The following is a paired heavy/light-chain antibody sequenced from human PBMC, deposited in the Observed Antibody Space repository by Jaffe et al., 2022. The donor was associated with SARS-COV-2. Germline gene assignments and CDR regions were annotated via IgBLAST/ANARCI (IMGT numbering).Heavy chain of an antibody. CDR1: GFTFSSNA. D-gene: IGHD3-22*01. CDR2: LSGSGGDT. Sequence: EVQLVESGGDLVEPGGSLRLSCAASGFTFSSNAMGWVRQAPGKGPEWVSGLSGSGGDTYYTNSVKGRFIISRDNSKNTLYLQMDSLRGEDTAIYYCAKFGFWDYSENNVKGYFDYWGQGVLVTVSS. J-gene: IGHJ4*02. CDR3: AKFGFWDYSENNVKGYFDY. V-gene: IGHV3-23*04.
Light chain of an antibody. V-gene: IGKV1-5*03. J-gene: IGKJ1*01. CDR2: QAS. CDR1: QYITKY. CDR3: QQYDTPPTT. Sequence: DIQMTQSPSTLSASVGDRVTITCRASQYITKYLAWYQQKPGKAPKLLIYQASILASGVPSRFSGSGSATKFTLTISSLQPDDFATYYCQQYDTPPTTFGQGTKVEIK.